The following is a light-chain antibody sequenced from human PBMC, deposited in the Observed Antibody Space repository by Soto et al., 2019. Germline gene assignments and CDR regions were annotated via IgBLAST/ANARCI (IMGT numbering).Light chain of an antibody. Sequence: SPSTLSLSPGERATLSCRASQSVSSSYLAWYQQKPGQAPRLLIYGASSRATGIPDRFSGSGSGTDFTLTISRLEPEDFAVYYCQQYGSSLPITFGQGTRLEI. V-gene: IGKV3-20*01. J-gene: IGKJ5*01. CDR2: GAS. CDR3: QQYGSSLPIT. CDR1: QSVSSSY.